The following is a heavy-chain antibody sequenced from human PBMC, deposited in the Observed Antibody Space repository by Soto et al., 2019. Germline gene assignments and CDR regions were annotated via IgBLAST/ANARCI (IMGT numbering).Heavy chain of an antibody. CDR3: SRIAVSGPRTGFDY. CDR1: YL. J-gene: IGHJ4*02. Sequence: YLWGWVRQPPGKGLQWIGSVSHIGSTNYNPSLKSRLTISVGTSKTQSSLRLDSVTAADTAVYYCSRIAVSGPRTGFDYWGQGILVTVSS. D-gene: IGHD6-19*01. V-gene: IGHV4-39*01. CDR2: VSHIGST.